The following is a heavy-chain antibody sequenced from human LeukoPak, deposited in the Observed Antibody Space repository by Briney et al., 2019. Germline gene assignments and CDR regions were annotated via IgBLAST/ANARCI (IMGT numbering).Heavy chain of an antibody. V-gene: IGHV1-58*02. J-gene: IGHJ5*02. CDR3: AADRGPGYSYGP. CDR2: IVVGSGNT. D-gene: IGHD5-18*01. Sequence: SVKVSCKASGFTFTSSAMQWVRQARRQRLEWIGWIVVGSGNTNYAQKFQERVTITRDMSTSTAYMELSSLRSEDTAVYYCAADRGPGYSYGPWGQGTLVTVSS. CDR1: GFTFTSSA.